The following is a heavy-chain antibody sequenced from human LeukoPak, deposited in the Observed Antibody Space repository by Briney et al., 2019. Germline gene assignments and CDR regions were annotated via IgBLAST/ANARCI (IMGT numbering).Heavy chain of an antibody. CDR2: IYYSGST. Sequence: SETLSLTCTASGGSISSGGYYWSWIRQHPGKGLEWIGYIYYSGSTYYNPSLKSRVTISVDTSKNQFSLKLSSVTAADTAVYYCARVERSIVGATTNVVRYAFDIWGQGTMVTVSS. V-gene: IGHV4-31*03. D-gene: IGHD1-26*01. CDR1: GGSISSGGYY. J-gene: IGHJ3*02. CDR3: ARVERSIVGATTNVVRYAFDI.